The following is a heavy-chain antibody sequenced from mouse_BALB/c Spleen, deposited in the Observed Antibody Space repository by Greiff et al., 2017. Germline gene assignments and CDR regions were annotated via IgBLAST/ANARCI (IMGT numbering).Heavy chain of an antibody. Sequence: EVKLVESGGGLVKPGGSLKLSCAASGFTFSDYYMYWVRQTPEKRLEWVATISDGGSYTYYPDSVKGRFTISRDNAKNNLYLQMSSLKSEDTAMYYCARDGARVTGRGYFDDWGQGTTLTVSS. J-gene: IGHJ2*01. CDR1: GFTFSDYY. CDR2: ISDGGSYT. V-gene: IGHV5-4*02. D-gene: IGHD4-1*01. CDR3: ARDGARVTGRGYFDD.